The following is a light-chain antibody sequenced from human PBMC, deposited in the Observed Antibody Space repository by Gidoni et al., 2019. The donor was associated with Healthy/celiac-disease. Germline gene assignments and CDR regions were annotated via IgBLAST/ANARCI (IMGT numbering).Light chain of an antibody. CDR3: AAWDDSLNGWV. CDR2: SNN. V-gene: IGLV1-44*01. CDR1: SPHIGSNT. Sequence: QSVLTQPPSASGTPGQRVTISCSGCSPHIGSNTVNWYQQLPGTAPKLLIYSNNHRPSGGPDRFSGSKSGTSASLASSGLQSEDEADYYCAAWDDSLNGWVFGGGTKLTVL. J-gene: IGLJ3*02.